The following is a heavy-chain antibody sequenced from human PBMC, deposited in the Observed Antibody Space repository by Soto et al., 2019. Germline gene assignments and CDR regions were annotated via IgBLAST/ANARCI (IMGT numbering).Heavy chain of an antibody. CDR2: IYPGDSDT. CDR1: GYSFTSYW. J-gene: IGHJ3*02. CDR3: ATELGIAAAGTIISAFDI. D-gene: IGHD6-13*01. Sequence: PGESLKISCKGSGYSFTSYWIGWVRQMPGKGLEWMGIIYPGDSDTRYSPSFQGQVTISADKSISTAYLQWSSLKASDTDMYYCATELGIAAAGTIISAFDIWGQGTMVTVSS. V-gene: IGHV5-51*01.